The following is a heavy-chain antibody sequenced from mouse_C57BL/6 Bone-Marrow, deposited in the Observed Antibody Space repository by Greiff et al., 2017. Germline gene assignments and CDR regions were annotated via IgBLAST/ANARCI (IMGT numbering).Heavy chain of an antibody. D-gene: IGHD1-1*02. Sequence: VQLQQSGAELVRPGASVKLSCTASGFNIKDDYIHWVKQRPEQGLEWIGWIDPEIGDTEYASKFQGKATITSDTSSNTAYLQLSSLTSEDTAVYYWSSFGGNYFEFWGQGTPLTVAS. CDR2: IDPEIGDT. CDR1: GFNIKDDY. J-gene: IGHJ2*01. CDR3: SSFGGNYFEF. V-gene: IGHV14-4*01.